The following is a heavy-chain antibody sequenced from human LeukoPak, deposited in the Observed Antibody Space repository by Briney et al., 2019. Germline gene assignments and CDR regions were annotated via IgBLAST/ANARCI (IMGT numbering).Heavy chain of an antibody. CDR2: INQDASET. V-gene: IGHV3-7*01. J-gene: IGHJ5*02. CDR3: CVYKAANWFDP. Sequence: PGGSLRLSCAASGFTFSSYWMSWVRQAPGKGLEWVANINQDASETQYADSVQGRFTISRDNAKNSLYVQMNSLRVEDMAIYYCCVYKAANWFDPWGQGTLVTVSS. CDR1: GFTFSSYW. D-gene: IGHD5/OR15-5a*01.